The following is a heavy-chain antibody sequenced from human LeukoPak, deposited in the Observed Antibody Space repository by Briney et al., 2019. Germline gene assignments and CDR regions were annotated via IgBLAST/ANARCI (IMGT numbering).Heavy chain of an antibody. CDR2: ISSGGGTT. Sequence: GGSLRLSCAASGFTFSSYAMSWVRQAPGKGVEWVSAISSGGGTTYYADSAKGRFTISRDNSKNTLYLQMNSLRAEDTAVYYCAEPENDYWGQGTLVTVSS. V-gene: IGHV3-23*01. CDR1: GFTFSSYA. CDR3: AEPENDY. J-gene: IGHJ4*02.